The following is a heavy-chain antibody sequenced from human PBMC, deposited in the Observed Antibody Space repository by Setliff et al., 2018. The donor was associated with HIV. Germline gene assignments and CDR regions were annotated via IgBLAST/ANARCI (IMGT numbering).Heavy chain of an antibody. J-gene: IGHJ3*02. CDR2: ISSSGTLT. V-gene: IGHV3-21*01. CDR1: GFTFSSNS. Sequence: GGSLRLSCAASGFTFSSNSMNWVRQAPGKGLEWVSSISSSGTLTYYADSMKGRFTISRDNAKNSLFLQMNSLRAEDTAVYYCARDTDILWPYAFDIWGQGTMVTVSS. D-gene: IGHD2-21*01. CDR3: ARDTDILWPYAFDI.